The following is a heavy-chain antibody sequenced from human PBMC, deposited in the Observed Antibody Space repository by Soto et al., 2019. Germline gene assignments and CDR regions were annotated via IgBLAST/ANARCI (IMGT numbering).Heavy chain of an antibody. D-gene: IGHD1-26*01. CDR2: ISANNDTT. CDR3: ARDRGSYALDY. J-gene: IGHJ4*02. V-gene: IGHV1-18*01. Sequence: ASVKVSCKTSGGTFSSYAISWVRQAPGQGLEWMGWISANNDTTNYAQKLQGRVTMTTDTSTSTAYMELRSLRSDDTAVYYCARDRGSYALDYWGQGTLVTVSS. CDR1: GGTFSSYA.